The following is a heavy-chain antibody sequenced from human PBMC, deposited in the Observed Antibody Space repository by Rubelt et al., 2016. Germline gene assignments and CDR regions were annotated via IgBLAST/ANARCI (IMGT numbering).Heavy chain of an antibody. V-gene: IGHV3-30*03. CDR3: AREPGHSSCYFDY. CDR1: GFTFSDYY. CDR2: ISHDGSGK. Sequence: QVQLVESGGGLVKPGGSLRLSCAASGFTFSDYYMSWIRQAPGKGLEWVAVISHDGSGKYYADSMKGRFTVSRDNSKITLFLQMNSLTDEDTALYYCAREPGHSSCYFDYWGHGTLVTVSS. D-gene: IGHD3-22*01. J-gene: IGHJ4*01.